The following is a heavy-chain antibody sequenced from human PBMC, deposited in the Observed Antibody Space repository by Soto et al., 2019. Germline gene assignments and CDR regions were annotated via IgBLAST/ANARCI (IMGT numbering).Heavy chain of an antibody. CDR1: GYTFTGYY. V-gene: IGHV1-2*02. CDR2: INPNSGDT. Sequence: ASVKVSCKASGYTFTGYYVHWVRQAPGQGLEWMGWINPNSGDTYLAQRFQGRVTMNRDTSIGTAYMELRGLTSEDTAVYYCARGLSPSLMVHAIRQTAQGYYYYGMDVWGQGTTVTVSS. CDR3: ARGLSPSLMVHAIRQTAQGYYYYGMDV. J-gene: IGHJ6*02. D-gene: IGHD2-8*01.